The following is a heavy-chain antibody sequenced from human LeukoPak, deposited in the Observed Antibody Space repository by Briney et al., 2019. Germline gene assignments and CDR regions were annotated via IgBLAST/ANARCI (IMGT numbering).Heavy chain of an antibody. CDR2: IYYSGST. CDR3: ARGGYTAGGYWYLDL. D-gene: IGHD1-1*01. V-gene: IGHV4-59*01. J-gene: IGHJ2*01. CDR1: GGSISTYY. Sequence: SETLSLTCTVSGGSISTYYWSWIRQPPGKGLQWIGYIYYSGSTNYNPSLKSRVTISVDTSKNQFSLQLSSVTAADSAVYYCARGGYTAGGYWYLDLWGRGTLVTVS.